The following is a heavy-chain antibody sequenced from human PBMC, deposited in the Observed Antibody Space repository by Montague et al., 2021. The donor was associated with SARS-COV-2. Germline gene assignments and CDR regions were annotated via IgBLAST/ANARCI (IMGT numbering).Heavy chain of an antibody. V-gene: IGHV3-20*04. J-gene: IGHJ4*02. CDR1: GFRFGEFG. CDR3: ARETGEFDY. Sequence: SLRLSCAASGFRFGEFGMTWVRQAPGKGLEWVSLITWNGGNTAYGDSVKGRFTTSRDNAKNSLYLEMTSLRVEDTAFYYCARETGEFDYWGQGTLVTVSS. CDR2: ITWNGGNT. D-gene: IGHD3-16*01.